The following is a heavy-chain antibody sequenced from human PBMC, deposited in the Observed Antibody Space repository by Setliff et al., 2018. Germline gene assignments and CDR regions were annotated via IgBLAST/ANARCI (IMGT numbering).Heavy chain of an antibody. J-gene: IGHJ4*02. CDR1: GGSLSDYY. Sequence: SETLSLTCTVYGGSLSDYYWSWIRQPPGKGLEWIVEINHSRSTNYSPSLRSRVTLSVYMSKNQLSLKLSSVTAADTAAYYCRFWYGSYKNDYWGQGTLVTVSS. D-gene: IGHD3-3*01. V-gene: IGHV4-34*01. CDR2: INHSRST. CDR3: RFWYGSYKNDY.